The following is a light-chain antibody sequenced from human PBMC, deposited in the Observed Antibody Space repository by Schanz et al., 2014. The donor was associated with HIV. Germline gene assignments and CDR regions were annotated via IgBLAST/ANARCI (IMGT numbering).Light chain of an antibody. CDR2: ANS. V-gene: IGLV1-40*01. CDR3: AAWDDSLSGL. Sequence: QSVLTQPPSVSGAPGQRVTISCTGSSSNIGSVYDVHWYQQLPGTAPKHLIFANSDRPSGVPDRFSGSRSGTSASLAISGLQSEDEADYYCAAWDDSLSGLFGGGTKLTVL. J-gene: IGLJ2*01. CDR1: SSNIGSVYD.